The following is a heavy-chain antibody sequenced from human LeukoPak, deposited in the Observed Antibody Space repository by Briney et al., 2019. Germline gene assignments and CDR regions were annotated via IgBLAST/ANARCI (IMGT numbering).Heavy chain of an antibody. CDR2: INPKSGGT. V-gene: IGHV1-2*02. CDR3: ARAGGRSWFDP. Sequence: ASVKVSCKASGYSFTDKYLHWVRQAPGQGLEWMGWINPKSGGTNYAQKFQGRVTMTTDTSMTTAHMEVSRLTSDDPAVYYCARAGGRSWFDPWGPGTLVTVSS. J-gene: IGHJ5*02. CDR1: GYSFTDKY.